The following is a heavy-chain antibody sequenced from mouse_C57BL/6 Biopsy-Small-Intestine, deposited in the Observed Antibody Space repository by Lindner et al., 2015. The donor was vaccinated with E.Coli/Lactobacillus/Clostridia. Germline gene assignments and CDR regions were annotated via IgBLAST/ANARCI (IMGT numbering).Heavy chain of an antibody. V-gene: IGHV1-84*02. CDR1: GYTFTKYG. Sequence: SVKVSCKASGYTFTKYGVSWVRQAPGQGLEWIGWISDDNGKTQYAQMFQGRVTMTTDSSTTTAYMELRSLRSDDTAVYYCARGRQYDILTGLYVMDVWGQGTTVTVSS. CDR2: ISDDNGKT. D-gene: IGHD6-1*01. CDR3: ARGRQYDILTGLYVMDV. J-gene: IGHJ1*01.